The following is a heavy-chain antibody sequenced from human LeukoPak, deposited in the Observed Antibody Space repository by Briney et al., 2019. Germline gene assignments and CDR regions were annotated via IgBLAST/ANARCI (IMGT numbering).Heavy chain of an antibody. CDR1: GDIFTDYY. CDR3: ARGGSSGYYPDY. Sequence: ASVTVSCKASGDIFTDYYMYWVRQAPGQGLEWMGRINPNSGGTNYAQKFQGRVTMTRDTSISTAYMELSRLRSDDTAVYYCARGGSSGYYPDYWGQGTLVAVSS. J-gene: IGHJ4*02. V-gene: IGHV1-2*06. CDR2: INPNSGGT. D-gene: IGHD3-22*01.